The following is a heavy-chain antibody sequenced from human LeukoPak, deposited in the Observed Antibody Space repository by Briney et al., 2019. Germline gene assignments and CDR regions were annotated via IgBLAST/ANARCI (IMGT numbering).Heavy chain of an antibody. Sequence: GGSLRLSCAASGFTFSNAWMSWVRQAPGKGLEWVSAISGSGGSTYYADSVKGRFTISRDNSKNTLYLQMNSLRAEDTAVYYCAKRGYSSGYSFWGQGTLVTVSS. J-gene: IGHJ4*02. CDR2: ISGSGGST. CDR1: GFTFSNAW. V-gene: IGHV3-23*01. CDR3: AKRGYSSGYSF. D-gene: IGHD3-22*01.